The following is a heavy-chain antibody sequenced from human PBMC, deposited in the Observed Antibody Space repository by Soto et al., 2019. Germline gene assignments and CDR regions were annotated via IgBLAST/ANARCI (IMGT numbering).Heavy chain of an antibody. CDR3: MVSPGFYKIEY. J-gene: IGHJ4*02. D-gene: IGHD2-21*01. CDR1: GDSVRSNKW. Sequence: QLQLQESGPGLVKPSGTLSLTCAVSGDSVRSNKWWGWVRQSPGKGLEWIADMLHMGTTSYSPSLESRFTLSIDKYKNHLSQRLNSVTVADTAVYFCMVSPGFYKIEYWGQGTLVTVSS. V-gene: IGHV4-4*02. CDR2: MLHMGTT.